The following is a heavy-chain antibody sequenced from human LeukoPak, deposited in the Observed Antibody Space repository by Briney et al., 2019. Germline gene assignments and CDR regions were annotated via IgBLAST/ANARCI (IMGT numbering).Heavy chain of an antibody. CDR1: GFTFTSYS. CDR3: ASGTASGFSVY. CDR2: ISYSSSYI. D-gene: IGHD5/OR15-5a*01. J-gene: IGHJ4*02. V-gene: IGHV3-21*01. Sequence: GGSLRLSCAASGFTFTSYSMNWVHQAPGKGLEWVSSISYSSSYIYYADSAKGRFTISRDNAKNSLYLQMDSLRAEDTAVYYCASGTASGFSVYWGQGTLITVSS.